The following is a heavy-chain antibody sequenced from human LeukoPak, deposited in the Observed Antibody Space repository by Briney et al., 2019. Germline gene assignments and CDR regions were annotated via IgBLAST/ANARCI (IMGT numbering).Heavy chain of an antibody. CDR1: GYTFTGYY. Sequence: ASVKVSCKASGYTFTGYYMHWVRQAPGQGLEWMGWINPNSGGTNYAQKFQGRVTMTRDTSISTAYMELSRLRSDDTAVYYRARGETSMLYRGSDYWGQGTLVTVSS. V-gene: IGHV1-2*02. J-gene: IGHJ4*02. CDR2: INPNSGGT. D-gene: IGHD1-26*01. CDR3: ARGETSMLYRGSDY.